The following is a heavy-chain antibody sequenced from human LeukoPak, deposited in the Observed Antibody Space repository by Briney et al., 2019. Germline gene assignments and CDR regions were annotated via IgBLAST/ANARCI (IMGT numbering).Heavy chain of an antibody. J-gene: IGHJ6*03. D-gene: IGHD3-10*01. CDR2: IIPIFGTA. V-gene: IGHV1-69*06. CDR1: GGTFSSYA. CDR3: ASGFQYYYYYYMDV. Sequence: ASVKVSCKASGGTFSSYAISWVRQAPGQGLEWMGGIIPIFGTANYAQKFQGRVTITADKSTSTAYMELSSLRSEDTAVYYCASGFQYYYYYYMDVWGKGTTVTVSS.